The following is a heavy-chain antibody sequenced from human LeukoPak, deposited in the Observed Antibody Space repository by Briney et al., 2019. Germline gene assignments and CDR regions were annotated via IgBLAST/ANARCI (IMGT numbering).Heavy chain of an antibody. CDR1: GFTFSGHG. Sequence: GGSLRLSCAASGFTFSGHGMHWVRQAPGKGLEWAAVIWNDGSKKYYADSVKGRFTISRDNSKNTLYLQMNSLRAEDTAVYYCARFTGDDDSGYYDYWGQGTLVTVSS. D-gene: IGHD3-22*01. CDR2: IWNDGSKK. V-gene: IGHV3-33*01. J-gene: IGHJ4*02. CDR3: ARFTGDDDSGYYDY.